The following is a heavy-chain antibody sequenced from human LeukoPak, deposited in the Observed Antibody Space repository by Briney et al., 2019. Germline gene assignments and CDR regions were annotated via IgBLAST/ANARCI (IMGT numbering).Heavy chain of an antibody. V-gene: IGHV1-2*02. J-gene: IGHJ5*02. Sequence: ASVKVSCKASGYTFTGYYMHWVRQAPGQGLEWMGWINPNSGGTNYAQKFQGRVTMTRDTSISTAYMELSRLRSDDTAVYYCARDRPPSGSYNHNWFDPWGQGTLATVSS. CDR2: INPNSGGT. CDR1: GYTFTGYY. D-gene: IGHD1-26*01. CDR3: ARDRPPSGSYNHNWFDP.